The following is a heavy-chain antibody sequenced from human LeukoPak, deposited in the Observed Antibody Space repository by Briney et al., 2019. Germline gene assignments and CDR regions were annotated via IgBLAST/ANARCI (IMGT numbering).Heavy chain of an antibody. D-gene: IGHD2-2*01. CDR2: INPDSGGT. Sequence: ASVTDTRKASGYTFTGYYLQWVRQAPGQGLEWMGWINPDSGGTEYAQKFQGRVTVTMDNSFSTAYMELSSLRSDDTAVYYCARDHCSANSCYEDYYNGVDVWGQGTPVTVSS. CDR1: GYTFTGYY. J-gene: IGHJ6*02. V-gene: IGHV1-2*02. CDR3: ARDHCSANSCYEDYYNGVDV.